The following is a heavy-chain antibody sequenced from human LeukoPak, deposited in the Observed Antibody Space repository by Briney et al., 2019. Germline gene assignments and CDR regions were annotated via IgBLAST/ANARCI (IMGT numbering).Heavy chain of an antibody. V-gene: IGHV3-23*01. J-gene: IGHJ4*02. Sequence: PGGSLRLSCAASGFTFSSYAVSWVRQAPGKGLEWVSTISGSGGSTYYADSVKGRFTISRDNSKNTLYLQMNSLRAEDTAVYYCAKGLGYSSGWSNYFDYWGQGTLVTVSS. CDR3: AKGLGYSSGWSNYFDY. CDR1: GFTFSSYA. CDR2: ISGSGGST. D-gene: IGHD6-19*01.